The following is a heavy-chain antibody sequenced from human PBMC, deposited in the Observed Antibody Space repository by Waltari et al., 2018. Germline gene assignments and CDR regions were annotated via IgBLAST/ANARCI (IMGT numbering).Heavy chain of an antibody. CDR2: IVVGSGNT. J-gene: IGHJ4*02. Sequence: QMQLVQSGPEVKKPGTSVKVSCKASGFTFTSSAVQWVRQARGQRLEWRGWIVVGSGNTNYAQKFQERVTITRDMSTSTAYMELSSLRSEDTAVYYCAAGFYDSSGYYTNYWGQGTLVTVSS. D-gene: IGHD3-22*01. CDR1: GFTFTSSA. CDR3: AAGFYDSSGYYTNY. V-gene: IGHV1-58*01.